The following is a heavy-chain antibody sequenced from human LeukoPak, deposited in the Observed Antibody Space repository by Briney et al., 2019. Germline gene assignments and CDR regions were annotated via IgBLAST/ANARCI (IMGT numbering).Heavy chain of an antibody. V-gene: IGHV3-23*01. D-gene: IGHD6-25*01. CDR1: GFTFSNFA. Sequence: GGSLRLSCAASGFTFSNFAMTWVRRAPGKGLEWVSGLYGGGDVTYYADSVKGRFTISRDDAKNTLYLQMNSLRAEDTAVYYCARARGPAATHPEYWGQGTLVTVSS. CDR2: LYGGGDVT. J-gene: IGHJ4*02. CDR3: ARARGPAATHPEY.